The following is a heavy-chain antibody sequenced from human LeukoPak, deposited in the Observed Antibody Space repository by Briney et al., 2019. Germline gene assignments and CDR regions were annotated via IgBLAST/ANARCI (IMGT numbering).Heavy chain of an antibody. CDR3: ARQVAAAGTGNDWFDP. J-gene: IGHJ5*02. Sequence: GESLKISCKGSGYSFTSYWIGWVRQMPGKGLEWMGIIYPGDSDTRYSPSFQGQVTISADKSISTAYLQWSSLKASDTAMYYCARQVAAAGTGNDWFDPWGQGTLVTVSS. CDR2: IYPGDSDT. CDR1: GYSFTSYW. D-gene: IGHD6-13*01. V-gene: IGHV5-51*01.